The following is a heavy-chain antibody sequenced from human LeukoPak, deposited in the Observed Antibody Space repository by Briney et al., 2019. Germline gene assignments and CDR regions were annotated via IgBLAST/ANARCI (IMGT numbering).Heavy chain of an antibody. Sequence: PGGSLRLSCTASGFTFSMYAMSWVRQGPGKGLEWVSGISDGGLTTYYADSVRGRFTISRDNSKNTLYLQMNSLGAEDTAVYYCAKDSDYANFYFYSWGQGTLVTVSS. J-gene: IGHJ4*02. V-gene: IGHV3-23*01. CDR2: ISDGGLTT. CDR1: GFTFSMYA. D-gene: IGHD5-12*01. CDR3: AKDSDYANFYFYS.